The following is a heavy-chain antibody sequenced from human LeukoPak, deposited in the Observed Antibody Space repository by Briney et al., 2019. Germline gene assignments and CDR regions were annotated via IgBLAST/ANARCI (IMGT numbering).Heavy chain of an antibody. CDR3: AKRGVVIRVILVGFHKEAYYFES. V-gene: IGHV3-23*01. CDR1: GITLNNYG. CDR2: ISDNGGST. Sequence: GGSLRLSCAVSGITLNNYGMTWVRQAPGKGLEWVAGISDNGGSTKYADSVKGRFTISRDNPKNTLYLQMNSLRAEDTAVYFCAKRGVVIRVILVGFHKEAYYFESWGQGALVTVSS. D-gene: IGHD3/OR15-3a*01. J-gene: IGHJ4*02.